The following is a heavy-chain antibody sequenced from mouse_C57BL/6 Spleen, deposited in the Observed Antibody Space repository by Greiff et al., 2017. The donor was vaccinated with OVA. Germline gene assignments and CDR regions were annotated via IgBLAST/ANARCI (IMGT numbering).Heavy chain of an antibody. D-gene: IGHD2-12*01. V-gene: IGHV3-6*01. CDR2: ISYDGSN. CDR1: GYSITSGYY. Sequence: EVQLQESGPGLVKPSQSLSLTCSVTGYSITSGYYWNWIRQFPGNKLEWMGYISYDGSNNYNPSLKNRISITRDTSKNQFFLKLNSVTTEDTATYYCARGNDDYFDYWGQGTTHTVSS. CDR3: ARGNDDYFDY. J-gene: IGHJ2*01.